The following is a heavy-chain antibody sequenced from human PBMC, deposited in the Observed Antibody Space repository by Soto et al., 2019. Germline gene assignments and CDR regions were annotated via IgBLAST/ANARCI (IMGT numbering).Heavy chain of an antibody. J-gene: IGHJ1*01. CDR3: ARESRSALGTVEH. Sequence: PSETLSLTCTVSGASIRYCYWSWIRQPAGKGLECIGRIYASGNTNYNPSLKSRVTMSVDTSKNQFSLTLNSVTAADTAVYYCARESRSALGTVEHWGRGTLVTVSS. CDR1: GASIRYCY. V-gene: IGHV4-4*07. CDR2: IYASGNT. D-gene: IGHD6-13*01.